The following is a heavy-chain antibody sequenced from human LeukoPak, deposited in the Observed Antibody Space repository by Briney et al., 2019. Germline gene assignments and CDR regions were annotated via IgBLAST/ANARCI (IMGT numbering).Heavy chain of an antibody. V-gene: IGHV3-23*01. CDR1: GLIFRSYA. CDR3: AKDPVNWGQDSGTFDI. Sequence: HPGGSLRLSCAASGLIFRSYAMSWVRQAPGKGLGWVSTMSGSGSNTYYADSVKGRFTISRDNSKNTLYLQMNTLRAEDTALYYCAKDPVNWGQDSGTFDIWGQGTMVTVSS. CDR2: MSGSGSNT. D-gene: IGHD3-16*01. J-gene: IGHJ3*02.